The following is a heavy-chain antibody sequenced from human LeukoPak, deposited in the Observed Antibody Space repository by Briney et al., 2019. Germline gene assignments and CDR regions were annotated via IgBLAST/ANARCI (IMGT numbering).Heavy chain of an antibody. CDR1: GFAFSSYS. D-gene: IGHD6-19*01. CDR3: ARWYSSGWYSDY. CDR2: VSGTSEYI. Sequence: GSLRLSCAASGFAFSSYSMIWVRQAPGKGLEWVSSVSGTSEYIYYADLVRGRFTISRDNAKNTVYLQMNSLRAEDTAVYYCARWYSSGWYSDYWGQGTLVTVSS. V-gene: IGHV3-21*06. J-gene: IGHJ4*02.